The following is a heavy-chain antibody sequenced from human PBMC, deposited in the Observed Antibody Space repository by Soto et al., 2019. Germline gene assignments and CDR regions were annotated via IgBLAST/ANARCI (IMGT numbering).Heavy chain of an antibody. J-gene: IGHJ5*02. D-gene: IGHD3-16*01. CDR3: ASLGDTPIYRGVPNWFDP. CDR1: GGTFSSYA. CDR2: IIPIFGTA. Sequence: SSVKVSCKASGGTFSSYAISWVRQAPGQGLEWMGGIIPIFGTANYAQKFQGRVTITADKSTSTAYMELSSLRSEDTAVYYCASLGDTPIYRGVPNWFDPWGQGALVTVSS. V-gene: IGHV1-69*06.